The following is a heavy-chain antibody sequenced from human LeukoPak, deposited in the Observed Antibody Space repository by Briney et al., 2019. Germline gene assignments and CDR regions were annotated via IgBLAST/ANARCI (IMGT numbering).Heavy chain of an antibody. J-gene: IGHJ5*02. V-gene: IGHV4-34*01. Sequence: SETLSLTCAVYGWSFNDYYWNWVRQPPGKGLEWIGEINARGDTNYSPSLKSRVTISVDSSKNQFSLTLTSMIAADTAIYYCARGQVPAARGYNWFDPWGQGTLVTVSS. D-gene: IGHD2-2*01. CDR1: GWSFNDYY. CDR3: ARGQVPAARGYNWFDP. CDR2: INARGDT.